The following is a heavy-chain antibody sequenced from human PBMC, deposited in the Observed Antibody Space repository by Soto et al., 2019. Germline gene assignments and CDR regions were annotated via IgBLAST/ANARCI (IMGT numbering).Heavy chain of an antibody. CDR1: GFTFTSSA. CDR2: IVVGSGNT. Sequence: SVKVSCKASGFTFTSSAMQWLRQARGQRLEWIGWIVVGSGNTNYAQKFQERVTITRDMSTSTAYMELSSLRSEDTAVYCCAAPRPNRYYCYYMDVWGKGTTVTVSS. J-gene: IGHJ6*03. V-gene: IGHV1-58*02. CDR3: AAPRPNRYYCYYMDV.